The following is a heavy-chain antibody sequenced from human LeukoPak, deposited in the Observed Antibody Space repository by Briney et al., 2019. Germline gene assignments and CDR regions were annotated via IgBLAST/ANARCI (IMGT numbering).Heavy chain of an antibody. CDR2: IRSTPYGGTT. CDR3: TRGSPVGRHDSLDI. Sequence: PGRSLRLSCSASGFAFGSYAMNWVRQAPGKGLEWVGLIRSTPYGGTTEYAASVRGTFTISRDDSKRIAYLLMNSLKTEDTAVYYCTRGSPVGRHDSLDIWGQGTMVTVSS. J-gene: IGHJ3*02. D-gene: IGHD2-2*01. V-gene: IGHV3-49*04. CDR1: GFAFGSYA.